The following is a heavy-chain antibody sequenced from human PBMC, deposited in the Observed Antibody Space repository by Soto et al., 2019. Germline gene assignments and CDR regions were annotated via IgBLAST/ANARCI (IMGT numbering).Heavy chain of an antibody. J-gene: IGHJ6*02. CDR2: IYYSGST. V-gene: IGHV4-31*03. CDR1: VGSIISGGYY. CDR3: AATVEPLGVDV. D-gene: IGHD2-15*01. Sequence: TLSLTCPVSVGSIISGGYYWSWIRQHPGKGLEWIGYIYYSGSTYYNPSLKSRVTISVDTSKNQFSLKLSSVTAADTAVYYCAATVEPLGVDVWGQGTTVTVSS.